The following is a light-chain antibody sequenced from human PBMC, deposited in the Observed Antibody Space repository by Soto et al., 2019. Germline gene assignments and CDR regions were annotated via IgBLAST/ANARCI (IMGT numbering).Light chain of an antibody. Sequence: QSVLTQPPSASGTPGQRVTISCSGSSSNIGTNYVYWYQQLPGTAPKLLIYSNNQRPSGVPGRFSGSKSGTSASLAISGLRSEDEADYYCAAWDDSLRGPVFGGGTKLTVL. CDR1: SSNIGTNY. CDR3: AAWDDSLRGPV. CDR2: SNN. J-gene: IGLJ2*01. V-gene: IGLV1-47*02.